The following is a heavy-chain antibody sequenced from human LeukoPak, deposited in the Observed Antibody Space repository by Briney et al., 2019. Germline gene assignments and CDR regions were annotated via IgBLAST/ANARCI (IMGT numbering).Heavy chain of an antibody. J-gene: IGHJ4*02. CDR1: GGSISSYY. CDR2: IYDGGIT. D-gene: IGHD2-15*01. V-gene: IGHV4-59*01. CDR3: ARSRYCSGGSYYLAG. Sequence: SETLSLTCTVSGGSISSYYWSWIRQPPGKVLEWIGYIYDGGITNYNPSLKSRVTILVDKSKHQFSLNLSSVTAADTAVYYCARSRYCSGGSYYLAGWGQGTLVTVSS.